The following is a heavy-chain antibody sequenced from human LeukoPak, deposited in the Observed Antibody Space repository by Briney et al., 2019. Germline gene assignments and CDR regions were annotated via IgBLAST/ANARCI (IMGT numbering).Heavy chain of an antibody. V-gene: IGHV3-30*01. Sequence: VGSLRLSCAASGFTFSSYAMHWVRQAPGKGLEWVAVISYDGSNKYYADSVKGRFTISRDNSKNTLYLQMNSLRAEDTAVYYCARDLKYYDILTGYPHYWGQGTLVTVSS. J-gene: IGHJ4*02. CDR2: ISYDGSNK. D-gene: IGHD3-9*01. CDR3: ARDLKYYDILTGYPHY. CDR1: GFTFSSYA.